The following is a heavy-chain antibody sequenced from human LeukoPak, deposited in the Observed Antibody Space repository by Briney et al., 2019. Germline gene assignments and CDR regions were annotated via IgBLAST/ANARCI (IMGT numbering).Heavy chain of an antibody. D-gene: IGHD6-6*01. CDR1: GGSISSSSYY. CDR2: IYYSGST. CDR3: AREQLVGSRYFDY. Sequence: SETLSLTCTVSGGSISSSSYYWGWIRQPPGKGLEWIGSIYYSGSTYYNPSLKSRVPISVDTSKNQFSLNLSSVTAADPAMYYCAREQLVGSRYFDYWGQGTLVTVSS. V-gene: IGHV4-39*07. J-gene: IGHJ4*02.